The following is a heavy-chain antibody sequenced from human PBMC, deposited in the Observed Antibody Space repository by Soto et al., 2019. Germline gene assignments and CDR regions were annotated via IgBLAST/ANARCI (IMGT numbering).Heavy chain of an antibody. CDR3: AKRFTLFGEVKLSPDFDY. V-gene: IGHV3-23*01. D-gene: IGHD3-3*01. CDR1: GFTFSSHA. Sequence: VQLLESGGGLVQPEGSLRLSCAASGFTFSSHAMSWVRQDPGKGLEWVSAISYSGTTTYYAESVKGRFTISRDNSKNTLYLQMNSLRVEDTAIYYCAKRFTLFGEVKLSPDFDYWGQGTLVTVSS. J-gene: IGHJ4*02. CDR2: ISYSGTTT.